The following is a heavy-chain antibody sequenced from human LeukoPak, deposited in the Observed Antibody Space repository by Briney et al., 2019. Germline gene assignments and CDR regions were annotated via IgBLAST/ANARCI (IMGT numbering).Heavy chain of an antibody. J-gene: IGHJ3*02. Sequence: SETLSLTCTVSGGSISTYYWSWIRQPPGKGLEWIGYIYSSGNTNYNPSLKSRVTISVDTSKNQFSLKLSSVTAADTAVYYCARGPFEYSSSSSAFDIWGQGTMVTVSS. D-gene: IGHD6-6*01. CDR3: ARGPFEYSSSSSAFDI. CDR2: IYSSGNT. V-gene: IGHV4-59*08. CDR1: GGSISTYY.